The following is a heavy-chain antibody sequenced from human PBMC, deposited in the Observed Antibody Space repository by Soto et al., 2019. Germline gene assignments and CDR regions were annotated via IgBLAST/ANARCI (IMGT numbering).Heavy chain of an antibody. Sequence: EVQLVESGGGLVQPGGSLRLSCAASGFTFSSYWMHWVRQAPGKGLVWVSRINSDGTDTNDADSGKGRFTISRDNAKNTLYLQMNSLRAEDTAVYYCARDYADGFDIWGQGTMVTVSS. V-gene: IGHV3-74*01. J-gene: IGHJ3*02. CDR3: ARDYADGFDI. CDR2: INSDGTDT. D-gene: IGHD3-16*01. CDR1: GFTFSSYW.